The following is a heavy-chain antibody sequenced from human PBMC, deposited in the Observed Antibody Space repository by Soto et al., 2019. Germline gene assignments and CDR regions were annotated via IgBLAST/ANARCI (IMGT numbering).Heavy chain of an antibody. CDR3: ASGASNYQQNYRHWFDP. D-gene: IGHD4-4*01. CDR1: GGSFSGYY. V-gene: IGHV4-34*01. J-gene: IGHJ5*02. Sequence: SETVSLTCAVYGGSFSGYYWSWIRQPPGKGLEWIGEINHSGSTNYNPSLKSRVTISVDTSKNQFSLKLSSVTAADTAVYYCASGASNYQQNYRHWFDPSGPVTLVTVSS. CDR2: INHSGST.